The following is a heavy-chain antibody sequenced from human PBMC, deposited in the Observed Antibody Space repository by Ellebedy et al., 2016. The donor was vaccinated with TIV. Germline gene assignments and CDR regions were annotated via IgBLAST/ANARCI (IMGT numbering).Heavy chain of an antibody. CDR1: GGSISSGGYY. D-gene: IGHD4/OR15-4a*01. J-gene: IGHJ2*01. CDR2: IYYSGST. Sequence: SETLSLTXTVSGGSISSGGYYWSWIRQHPGKGLEWIGYIYYSGSTYYNPSLKSRVSMSIDTSKSQFSLNLSSVTAADTAIYYCARIRRAVVVTTAHWYFDLWGRGTLVTVSS. V-gene: IGHV4-31*03. CDR3: ARIRRAVVVTTAHWYFDL.